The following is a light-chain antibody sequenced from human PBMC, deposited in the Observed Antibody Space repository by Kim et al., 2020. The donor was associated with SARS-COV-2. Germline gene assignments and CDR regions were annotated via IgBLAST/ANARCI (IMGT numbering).Light chain of an antibody. CDR2: QDS. CDR1: ALPKQY. Sequence: SYELTQPPSVSVSPGQTARITCSGDALPKQYAYWYQQTPGQAPVLVIYQDSERPSGIPERFSGSSSGTTVTLTISGVQAEDEADYYCQSADSSGTYWVFGGGTKLTVL. CDR3: QSADSSGTYWV. J-gene: IGLJ2*01. V-gene: IGLV3-25*03.